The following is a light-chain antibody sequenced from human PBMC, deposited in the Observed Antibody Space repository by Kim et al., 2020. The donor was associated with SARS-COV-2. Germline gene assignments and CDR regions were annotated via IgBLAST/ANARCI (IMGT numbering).Light chain of an antibody. CDR3: QQYGSSPYT. CDR2: GAS. V-gene: IGKV3-20*01. Sequence: LSPGERPTLSCRASRSVSSSYLAWYQQKPGQAPRLLIYGASSRATGISDRFSGSGSGTDFTLTISRLEPEDFVVYYCQQYGSSPYTFGQGTKLEIK. J-gene: IGKJ2*01. CDR1: RSVSSSY.